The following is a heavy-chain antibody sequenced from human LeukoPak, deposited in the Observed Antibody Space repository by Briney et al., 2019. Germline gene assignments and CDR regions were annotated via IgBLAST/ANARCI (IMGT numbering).Heavy chain of an antibody. CDR3: AKDEGYYYDSSDYSDY. CDR2: ISGRGGST. CDR1: GFTFSSYA. Sequence: GGSLRLSCAASGFTFSSYAMNWVRQAPGKGVEWVSAISGRGGSTYYADSVKGRFTISRDNSKNTLYLQMNSLRAEDTAVYYCAKDEGYYYDSSDYSDYWGQGTLVTVSS. D-gene: IGHD3-22*01. V-gene: IGHV3-23*01. J-gene: IGHJ4*02.